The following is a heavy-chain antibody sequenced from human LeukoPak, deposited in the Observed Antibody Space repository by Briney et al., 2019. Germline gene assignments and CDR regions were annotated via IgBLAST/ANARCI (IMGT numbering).Heavy chain of an antibody. V-gene: IGHV1-18*01. CDR2: ISAYNGNT. D-gene: IGHD3-22*01. CDR1: GYTFTSYG. Sequence: ASVKVSCKASGYTFTSYGISWVRQAPGQGLEWMGWISAYNGNTNYAQKFQGRVTMTRDTSTSTVYMELSSLRSEDTAVYYCARDHNYYDSSGYYGYWGQGTLVTVSS. CDR3: ARDHNYYDSSGYYGY. J-gene: IGHJ4*02.